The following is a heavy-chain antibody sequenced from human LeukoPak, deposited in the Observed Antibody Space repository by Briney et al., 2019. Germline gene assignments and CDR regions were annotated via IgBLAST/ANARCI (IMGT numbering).Heavy chain of an antibody. J-gene: IGHJ4*02. CDR3: ARGVSSEGGYYFDY. Sequence: PGGSLILSCAASGFTLSRYEMNWVRQAPGKGLEWVSYISSSGNTIYYADSVKGRFTISRDNAKNSLYLQMNSLRAEDTAVYYCARGVSSEGGYYFDYWGQGTLVTVSS. CDR1: GFTLSRYE. CDR2: ISSSGNTI. D-gene: IGHD3-22*01. V-gene: IGHV3-48*03.